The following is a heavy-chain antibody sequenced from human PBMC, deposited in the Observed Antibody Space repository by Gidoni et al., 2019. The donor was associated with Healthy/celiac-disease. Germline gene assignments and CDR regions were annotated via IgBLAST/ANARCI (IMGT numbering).Heavy chain of an antibody. D-gene: IGHD6-19*01. CDR1: GFTVSSNY. CDR2: IYSGGST. J-gene: IGHJ4*02. CDR3: ARVAVAGTRDY. Sequence: EVQLVESGGGLVQPGGSMRLPCAASGFTVSSNYMGWVRQAPGKGLEWVSVIYSGGSTYYADSVKGRFTISRHNSKNTLYLQMNSLRAEDTAVYYCARVAVAGTRDYWGQGTLVTVSS. V-gene: IGHV3-53*04.